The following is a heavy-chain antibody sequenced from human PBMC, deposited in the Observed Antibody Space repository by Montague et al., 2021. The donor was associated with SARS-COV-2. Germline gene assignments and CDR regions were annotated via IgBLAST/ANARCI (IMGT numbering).Heavy chain of an antibody. CDR1: GYSISSGYY. Sequence: SETLSLTCTVSGYSISSGYYWGWIRQPPGKGLEWIGSIYHSGSTYYNPSLRSRVTISVDTSKNQFSLKLSSVTAADTAVYYCARVRSITMIVVVITPMGWFDPWGQGTLGPGSS. J-gene: IGHJ5*02. V-gene: IGHV4-38-2*02. CDR3: ARVRSITMIVVVITPMGWFDP. D-gene: IGHD3-22*01. CDR2: IYHSGST.